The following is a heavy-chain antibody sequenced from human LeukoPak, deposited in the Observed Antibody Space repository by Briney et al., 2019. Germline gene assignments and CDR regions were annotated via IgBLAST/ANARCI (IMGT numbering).Heavy chain of an antibody. CDR3: ARDTRYDFWSGYPWAYYYHGMDV. J-gene: IGHJ6*02. D-gene: IGHD3-3*01. V-gene: IGHV1-18*04. CDR2: ISAYNGNT. Sequence: ASVKVSCKASGYTFTGYYMHWVRQAPGQGLEWMGWISAYNGNTNYAQKLQGRVTMTTDTSTSTAYMELRSLRSDDTAVYYCARDTRYDFWSGYPWAYYYHGMDVWGQGTTVTVSS. CDR1: GYTFTGYY.